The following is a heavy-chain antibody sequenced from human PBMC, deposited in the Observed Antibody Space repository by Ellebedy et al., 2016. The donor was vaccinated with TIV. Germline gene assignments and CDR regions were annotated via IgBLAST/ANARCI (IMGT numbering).Heavy chain of an antibody. V-gene: IGHV4-39*07. Sequence: MPSETLSLTCTVSGGSISNSDYYLNWIRQPPGKGLEWIGSIYYSWSTYYNPSLQGRATISMDTSKNQFSLRLTSVTAADTAVYYCARERQSYDFWGQGTLVTVSS. CDR1: GGSISNSDYY. J-gene: IGHJ4*02. CDR3: ARERQSYDF. CDR2: IYYSWST.